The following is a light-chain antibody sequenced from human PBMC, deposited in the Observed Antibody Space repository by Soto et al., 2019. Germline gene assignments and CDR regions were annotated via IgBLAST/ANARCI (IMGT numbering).Light chain of an antibody. CDR2: DVS. CDR1: NSDVGGYNY. Sequence: SLLTQPPSLFGSPGQSITISCPGTNSDVGGYNYVSWYQQHPGEAPKLMIYDVSDRPSGVSNRFSASKSGNTASLTISGLQPEDEADYFCCSYTSSSTPWVFGTGTKVT. J-gene: IGLJ1*01. V-gene: IGLV2-14*03. CDR3: CSYTSSSTPWV.